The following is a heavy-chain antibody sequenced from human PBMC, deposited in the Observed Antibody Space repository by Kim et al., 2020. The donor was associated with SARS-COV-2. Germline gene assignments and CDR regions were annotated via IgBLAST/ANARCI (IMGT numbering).Heavy chain of an antibody. V-gene: IGHV3-30*18. CDR2: ISYDGSNK. D-gene: IGHD1-26*01. Sequence: GGSLRLSCAASGFTFSSYGMHWVRQAPGKGLEWVAVISYDGSNKYYADSVKGRFTISRDNSKNTLYLQMNSLRAEDTAVYYCAKDPAYSGSYYSYFDYWGQGTLVTVSS. CDR1: GFTFSSYG. J-gene: IGHJ4*02. CDR3: AKDPAYSGSYYSYFDY.